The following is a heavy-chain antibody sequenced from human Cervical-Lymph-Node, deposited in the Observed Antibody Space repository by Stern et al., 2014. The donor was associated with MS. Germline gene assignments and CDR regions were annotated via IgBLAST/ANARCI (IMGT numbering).Heavy chain of an antibody. CDR1: GFTFSSYA. J-gene: IGHJ1*01. CDR2: ISYDGSNK. D-gene: IGHD6-6*01. CDR3: ARDGRLGQLGEDFQH. Sequence: VQLVESGGGVVQPGRSLRLSCAASGFTFSSYAMHWVRQAPGKGLEWVAVISYDGSNKYYADSVKGRFPISRDNSKNTLYLQMNSLRAEDTAVYYCARDGRLGQLGEDFQHWGQGTLVTVSS. V-gene: IGHV3-30*04.